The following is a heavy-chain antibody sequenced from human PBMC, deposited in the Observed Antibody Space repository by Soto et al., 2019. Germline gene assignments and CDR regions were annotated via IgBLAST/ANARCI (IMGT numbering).Heavy chain of an antibody. V-gene: IGHV4-30-2*01. CDR2: TYHSGTT. D-gene: IGHD6-13*01. CDR3: ARGVGSSWYYLDQ. Sequence: PSETLSLTCSVSGASISSGGYSWSWIRQPPGKGLEWIGYTYHSGTTYYNPSLKSRVTISGDRSKNQFSLKLTSVTAADTAVYYCARGVGSSWYYLDQWGQGTLVTVSS. J-gene: IGHJ4*02. CDR1: GASISSGGYS.